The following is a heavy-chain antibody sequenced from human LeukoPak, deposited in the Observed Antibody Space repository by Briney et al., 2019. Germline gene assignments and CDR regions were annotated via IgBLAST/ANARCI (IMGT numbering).Heavy chain of an antibody. CDR3: ARDIGSIVVVPAAMDY. CDR2: ISSSSSYI. V-gene: IGHV3-21*01. J-gene: IGHJ4*02. D-gene: IGHD2-2*01. CDR1: GFTFSSYG. Sequence: RAGGSLRLSCAASGFTFSSYGMHWVRQAPGKGLEWVSSISSSSSYIYYADSVEGRFTISRDNAKNSLYLQMNSLRAEDTAVYYCARDIGSIVVVPAAMDYWGQGTLVTVSS.